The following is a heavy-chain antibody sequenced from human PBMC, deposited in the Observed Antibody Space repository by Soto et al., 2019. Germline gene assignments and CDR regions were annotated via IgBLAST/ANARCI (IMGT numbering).Heavy chain of an antibody. V-gene: IGHV4-59*01. Sequence: PSETLSLTCTVSGGSISSYYWSWIRQPPGKGLEWIGYIYYSGSTNYNPSLKSRVTISVDTSKNQFSLKLSSMTAADTAVYYCARGPDSGGGFDYWGQGTLVTVSS. D-gene: IGHD2-15*01. CDR2: IYYSGST. J-gene: IGHJ4*02. CDR3: ARGPDSGGGFDY. CDR1: GGSISSYY.